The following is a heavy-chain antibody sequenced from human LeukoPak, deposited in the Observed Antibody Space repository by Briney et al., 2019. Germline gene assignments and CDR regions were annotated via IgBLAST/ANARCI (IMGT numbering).Heavy chain of an antibody. CDR1: GFTFSSYS. V-gene: IGHV3-48*01. CDR3: AREGGGSYLHPRTIVYMDV. J-gene: IGHJ6*03. D-gene: IGHD1-26*01. CDR2: ISSSSSTI. Sequence: GGSLRLSCAASGFTFSSYSMNWVRQAPGKGLEWVSYISSSSSTIYYADSVKGRFTISRDNAKNSLYLQMNSLRAEDTAVYYCAREGGGSYLHPRTIVYMDVWGKGTTVTVSS.